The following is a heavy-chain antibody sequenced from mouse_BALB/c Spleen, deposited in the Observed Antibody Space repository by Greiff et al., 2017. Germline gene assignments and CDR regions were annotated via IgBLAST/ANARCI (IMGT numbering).Heavy chain of an antibody. Sequence: VQLQQSGAELAKPGASVKMSCKASGYTFTSYWMHWVKQRPGQGLEWIGYINPSTGYTEYNQKFKDKATLTADKSSSTAYMQLSSLTSEDSAVYYCARSDFYDGYYWFAYWGQGTLVTVSA. CDR2: INPSTGYT. D-gene: IGHD2-3*01. V-gene: IGHV1-7*01. CDR3: ARSDFYDGYYWFAY. CDR1: GYTFTSYW. J-gene: IGHJ3*01.